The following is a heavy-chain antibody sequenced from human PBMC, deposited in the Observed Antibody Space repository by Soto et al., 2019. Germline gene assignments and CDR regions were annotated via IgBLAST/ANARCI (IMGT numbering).Heavy chain of an antibody. J-gene: IGHJ3*02. Sequence: GGSLRLSCAASGFTFDDYAMHWVRQAPGKGLEWVSGISWNSGSIGYADSVKGRFTISRDNAKNSLYLQMNSLRAEDTALYYCAKDSTRAARDAFDIWGQGTMVTVSS. D-gene: IGHD6-6*01. CDR2: ISWNSGSI. CDR3: AKDSTRAARDAFDI. V-gene: IGHV3-9*01. CDR1: GFTFDDYA.